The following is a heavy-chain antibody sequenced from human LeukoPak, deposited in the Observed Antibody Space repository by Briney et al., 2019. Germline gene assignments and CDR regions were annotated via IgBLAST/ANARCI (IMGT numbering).Heavy chain of an antibody. CDR2: ISSSGSTI. D-gene: IGHD6-19*01. CDR3: ARAPQQWLATGLENAFDI. V-gene: IGHV3-48*03. Sequence: GGSLRLSCAASGFTFSSYEMNWVRQAPGKGLEWVSYISSSGSTIYCADSVKGRFTISRDNAKNSLYLQMNSLRAEDTAVYYCARAPQQWLATGLENAFDIWGQGTMVTVSS. CDR1: GFTFSSYE. J-gene: IGHJ3*02.